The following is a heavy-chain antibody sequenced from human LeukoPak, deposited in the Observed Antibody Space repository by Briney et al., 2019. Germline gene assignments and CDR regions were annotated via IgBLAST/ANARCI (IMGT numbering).Heavy chain of an antibody. CDR3: ARNSSSSYFDT. CDR1: GGSMPSNTYY. CDR2: IYNKVST. V-gene: IGHV4-39*01. Sequence: SETLSLTCTVSGGSMPSNTYYWGWVRQSPEKGLEWIGSIYNKVSTHYNPSLKSRVTMSVDMSRSQFSLKLTSMTAADTAIYYCARNSSSSYFDTWGQGILVTVSS. D-gene: IGHD6-6*01. J-gene: IGHJ4*02.